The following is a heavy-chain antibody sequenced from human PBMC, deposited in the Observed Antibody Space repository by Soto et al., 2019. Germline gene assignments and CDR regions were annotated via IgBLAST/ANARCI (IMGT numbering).Heavy chain of an antibody. Sequence: GESLQISFKGSGYSFTSYLIGWVRQMPVKGLAWMGRIDPSDSYTNYSPSFQGHVTISADKSISTAYLQWSSLKASDTAMYYCGRHGTHYYDSSGDYGRSAFDSCVQRTMV. D-gene: IGHD3-22*01. V-gene: IGHV5-10-1*01. CDR1: GYSFTSYL. CDR2: IDPSDSYT. J-gene: IGHJ3*02. CDR3: GRHGTHYYDSSGDYGRSAFDS.